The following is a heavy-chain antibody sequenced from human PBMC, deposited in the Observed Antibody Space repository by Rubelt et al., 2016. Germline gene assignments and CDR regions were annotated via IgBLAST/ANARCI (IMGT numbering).Heavy chain of an antibody. Sequence: QVQLQQWGAGLLKPSETLSLTCAVYGGSFSGYYWSWIRQPTGKGLEWIGEINHSGSTNYNPSLKSRVTISVDTSNDQFAPKLCSVTAADTAVYYCARVSGWYRAPGQYFDYLGQGTLVTVSS. D-gene: IGHD6-19*01. CDR1: GGSFSGYY. J-gene: IGHJ4*02. CDR3: ARVSGWYRAPGQYFDY. CDR2: INHSGST. V-gene: IGHV4-34*01.